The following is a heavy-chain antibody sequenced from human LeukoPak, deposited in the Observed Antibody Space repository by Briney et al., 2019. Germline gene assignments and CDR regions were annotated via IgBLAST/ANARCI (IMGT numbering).Heavy chain of an antibody. Sequence: GGSLRLSCAASGFTFGSYEMNWVRQAPGKGLEWVSYISSSGSTIYYADSVKGRFTISRDNAKNSLYLQMNSLRAEDTAVYYCARESKGYGDYYFDYWGQGTLVTVSS. J-gene: IGHJ4*02. CDR3: ARESKGYGDYYFDY. V-gene: IGHV3-48*03. CDR1: GFTFGSYE. CDR2: ISSSGSTI. D-gene: IGHD4-17*01.